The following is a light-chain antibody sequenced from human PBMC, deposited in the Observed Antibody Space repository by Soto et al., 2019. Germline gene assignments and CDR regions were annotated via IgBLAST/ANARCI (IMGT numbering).Light chain of an antibody. CDR3: CSYGGSYNFVV. CDR1: SSDVGGYNY. Sequence: QSALTQPRSVSGSPGQPVTISCTGTSSDVGGYNYVSWYQHHPGKAPKFMIYDVSKRPSGVPDRFSGSKSGNTASLTISGLQAEDEADYYCCSYGGSYNFVVFGGGTKLTVL. J-gene: IGLJ2*01. V-gene: IGLV2-11*01. CDR2: DVS.